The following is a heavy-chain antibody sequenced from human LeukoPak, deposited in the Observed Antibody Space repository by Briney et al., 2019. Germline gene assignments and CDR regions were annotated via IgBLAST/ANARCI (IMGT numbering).Heavy chain of an antibody. CDR3: GEVSVRGVIWRDY. CDR2: INHSGST. Sequence: PSETLSLTCAVYGGSFRGYYWSWIRQPPGKGLEWIGEINHSGSTNYNPSLKSRVTISVDTSKNQFSLKLSSVTAADTAVYYCGEVSVRGVIWRDYWGQGTLVTVSS. J-gene: IGHJ4*02. V-gene: IGHV4-34*01. D-gene: IGHD3-10*01. CDR1: GGSFRGYY.